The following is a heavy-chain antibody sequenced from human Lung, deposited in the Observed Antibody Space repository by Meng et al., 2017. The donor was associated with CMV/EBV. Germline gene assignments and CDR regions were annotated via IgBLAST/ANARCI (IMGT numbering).Heavy chain of an antibody. CDR3: AHIGSGWYWGGIINWFDP. D-gene: IGHD6-19*01. CDR1: GFSLITSGVS. V-gene: IGHV2-5*02. J-gene: IGHJ5*02. CDR2: IYWDDDK. Sequence: QITLKESGPARVKPTQTFTLTCTWSGFSLITSGVSVGWIRQPPGKALEWLALIYWDDDKRYSPSLKSRLTITKDTSKNQVVLTMTNMDPVDTATYYCAHIGSGWYWGGIINWFDPWGQGTLVTVSS.